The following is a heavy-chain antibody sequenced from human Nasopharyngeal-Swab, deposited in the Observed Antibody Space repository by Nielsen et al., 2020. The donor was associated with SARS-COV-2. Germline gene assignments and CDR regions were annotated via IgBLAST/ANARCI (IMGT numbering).Heavy chain of an antibody. CDR2: IYNGGST. CDR3: AREGGYRYGYRLYYYYGMDV. D-gene: IGHD5-18*01. J-gene: IGHJ6*02. V-gene: IGHV3-53*01. Sequence: VRQAPGKGLEWVSIIYNGGSTYYADSVKGRFTISRDNSKNTLYLQMNSLRAEDTAVYYCAREGGYRYGYRLYYYYGMDVWGQGTTVTVSS.